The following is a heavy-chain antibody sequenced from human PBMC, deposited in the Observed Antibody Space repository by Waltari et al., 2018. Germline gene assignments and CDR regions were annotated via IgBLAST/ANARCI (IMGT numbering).Heavy chain of an antibody. CDR2: IYTSGST. Sequence: QVQLQESGPGLVKPSQTLSLTCTVSGGSISSGSYYWSWIRQPAGKGLEWIGYIYTSGSTNYNPSLKSRVTISVDTSKNQSSLKLSSVTAADTAVYYCASRYNCNYTPFDYWGQGTLVTVSS. J-gene: IGHJ4*02. D-gene: IGHD1-7*01. CDR3: ASRYNCNYTPFDY. V-gene: IGHV4-61*09. CDR1: GGSISSGSYY.